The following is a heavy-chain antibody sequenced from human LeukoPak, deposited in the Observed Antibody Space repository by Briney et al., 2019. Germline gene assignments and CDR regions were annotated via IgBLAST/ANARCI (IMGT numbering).Heavy chain of an antibody. J-gene: IGHJ4*02. CDR1: GGSFSGFY. D-gene: IGHD6-13*01. CDR2: INHSGST. Sequence: PSETLSLTCAVYGGSFSGFYWSWFRQPPGKGLEWIAEINHSGSTNHNPSLKSRVTISADTSKNQLSLKLSSVTAADTAVYYCARVVAADTYYFDYWGQGTLVTVSS. V-gene: IGHV4-34*01. CDR3: ARVVAADTYYFDY.